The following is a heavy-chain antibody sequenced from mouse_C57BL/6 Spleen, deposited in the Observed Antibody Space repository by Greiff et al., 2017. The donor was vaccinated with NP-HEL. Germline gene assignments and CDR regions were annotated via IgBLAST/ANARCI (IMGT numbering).Heavy chain of an antibody. J-gene: IGHJ1*03. CDR3: ARRGRLRPYFDV. V-gene: IGHV1-55*01. Sequence: VQLQQSGAELVKPGASVKMSCKASGYTFTSYWITWVKQRPGQGLEWIGDIYPGSGSTNYNEKFKSKATLTVDTSSSTAYMQLSSLTSEDSAVYYCARRGRLRPYFDVWGTGTTVTVSS. CDR1: GYTFTSYW. CDR2: IYPGSGST. D-gene: IGHD2-4*01.